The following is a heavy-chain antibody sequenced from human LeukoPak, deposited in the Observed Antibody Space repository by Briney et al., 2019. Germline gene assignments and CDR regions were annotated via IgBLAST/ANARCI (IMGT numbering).Heavy chain of an antibody. Sequence: PGGSLRLSCAASGFTFSTYEMNWVRQAPGKGLEWVSYISGSGSTMDYADSVKGRFTISRDNPKNSLYLQMSSLRDDDTAVYYCAREGPTSGFDYWGQGILVTVSP. D-gene: IGHD6-6*01. CDR2: ISGSGSTM. CDR3: AREGPTSGFDY. J-gene: IGHJ4*02. CDR1: GFTFSTYE. V-gene: IGHV3-48*03.